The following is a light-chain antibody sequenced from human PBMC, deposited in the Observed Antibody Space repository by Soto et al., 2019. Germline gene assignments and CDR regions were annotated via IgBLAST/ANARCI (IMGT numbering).Light chain of an antibody. CDR1: QSVSSSY. CDR3: QQYGNSPPIT. Sequence: EIVLTQSPGTLSLSPGERATLSCRASQSVSSSYLAWYQQKPGQAPRLLIYGASSRATGIADRFSGSGSGTDFTLTISRLEPEDSAVYCCQQYGNSPPITFGGGTKVDI. CDR2: GAS. J-gene: IGKJ4*01. V-gene: IGKV3-20*01.